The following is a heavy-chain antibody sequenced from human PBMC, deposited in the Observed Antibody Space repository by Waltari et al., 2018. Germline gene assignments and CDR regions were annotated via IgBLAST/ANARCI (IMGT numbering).Heavy chain of an antibody. CDR1: GFSLSTYA. J-gene: IGHJ4*02. V-gene: IGHV3-23*04. D-gene: IGHD6-19*01. CDR2: ISGRGGST. Sequence: EVQLVASGGALVQPGGSLSLSGAASGFSLSTYAMNWVRKAPGTGLEWVSIISGRGGSTYDADSGKGRFTISRDNSKNTVSLQMNSLRAEDTAVYYCAKNAAGLEGVYAPEEYSSGWYSDYWGQGTLVTVSS. CDR3: AKNAAGLEGVYAPEEYSSGWYSDY.